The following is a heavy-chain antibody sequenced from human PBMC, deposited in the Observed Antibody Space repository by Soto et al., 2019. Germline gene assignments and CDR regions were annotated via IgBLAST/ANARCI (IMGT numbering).Heavy chain of an antibody. CDR2: IYYMGST. V-gene: IGHV4-59*01. Sequence: SETLSLTCTVSGGSISSYYWSWIRTPPGKGLECIGYIYYMGSTNYYPSLKSRVTISVDTSKNQFSLKLSSVTAADTAVYYCARGYCSGGSCYFPYGMDVWGQGTTVTVSS. CDR3: ARGYCSGGSCYFPYGMDV. D-gene: IGHD2-15*01. J-gene: IGHJ6*02. CDR1: GGSISSYY.